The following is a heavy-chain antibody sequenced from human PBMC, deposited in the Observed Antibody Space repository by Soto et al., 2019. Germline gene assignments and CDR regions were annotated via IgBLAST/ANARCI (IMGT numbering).Heavy chain of an antibody. J-gene: IGHJ4*02. Sequence: GGSLRLSCAASGFSFSSYAMGWVRQAPGKGLEWVSAIVASGDSTYYADSVKGRFTISRDNSKNTLYLQMNSLRAEDTAVYYCARNHYDILTGYGGNFDYWGQGTLVTVSS. CDR2: IVASGDST. D-gene: IGHD3-9*01. V-gene: IGHV3-23*01. CDR3: ARNHYDILTGYGGNFDY. CDR1: GFSFSSYA.